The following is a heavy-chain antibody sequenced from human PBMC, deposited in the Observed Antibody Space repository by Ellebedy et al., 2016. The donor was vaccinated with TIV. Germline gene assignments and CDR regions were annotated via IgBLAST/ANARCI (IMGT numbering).Heavy chain of an antibody. CDR3: ARVEPFYCSSTSCKNLGSDY. Sequence: GGSLRLSXAASRFTFNSYSMNWVRQAPGKGLEWVSSISSSSSYIYYADSVKGRFTISRDNAKNSLYLQMNSLRAEDTAVYYCARVEPFYCSSTSCKNLGSDYWGQGTLVTVSS. CDR2: ISSSSSYI. J-gene: IGHJ4*02. D-gene: IGHD2-2*01. V-gene: IGHV3-21*01. CDR1: RFTFNSYS.